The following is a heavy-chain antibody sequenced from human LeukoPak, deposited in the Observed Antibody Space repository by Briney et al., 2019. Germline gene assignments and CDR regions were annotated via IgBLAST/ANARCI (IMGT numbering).Heavy chain of an antibody. CDR1: GYTFTGYY. CDR3: ARADTAMVREFDP. J-gene: IGHJ5*02. D-gene: IGHD5-18*01. CDR2: INPNSGGT. V-gene: IGHV1-2*02. Sequence: GASVKVSCKASGYTFTGYYMHWVRQAPGQGLEWMGWINPNSGGTNYAQKFRGRVTMTRDTSISTAYMELSRLRSDDTAVYYCARADTAMVREFDPWGQGTLVTVSS.